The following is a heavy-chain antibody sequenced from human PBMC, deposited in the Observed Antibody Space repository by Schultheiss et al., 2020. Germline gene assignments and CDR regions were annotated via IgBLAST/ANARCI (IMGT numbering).Heavy chain of an antibody. CDR3: ASGDTAMDSFPGDDAFDI. V-gene: IGHV3-33*01. CDR2: IWYDGSNK. CDR1: GFTFSSYG. Sequence: GGSLRLSCAASGFTFSSYGMHWVRQAPGKGLEWVAVIWYDGSNKYYADSVKGRFTISRDNAKNSLYLQMNSLRAEDTAVYYCASGDTAMDSFPGDDAFDIWGQGTMVTVSS. J-gene: IGHJ3*02. D-gene: IGHD5-18*01.